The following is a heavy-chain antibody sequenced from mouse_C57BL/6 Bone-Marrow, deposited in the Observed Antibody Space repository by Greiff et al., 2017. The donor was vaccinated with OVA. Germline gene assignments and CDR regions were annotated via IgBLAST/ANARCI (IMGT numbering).Heavy chain of an antibody. CDR1: GFSFNTYA. D-gene: IGHD4-1*01. V-gene: IGHV10-1*01. J-gene: IGHJ4*01. CDR2: IRSKSNNYAT. Sequence: EVQLVESGGGLVQPKGSLKLSCAASGFSFNTYAMNWVRQAPGKGLEWVARIRSKSNNYATYYADSVKDRFTISRDDSESMLYLQMNNLKTEDTAMYYCVKHTRNWDDAMDYWGQGTSVTVSS. CDR3: VKHTRNWDDAMDY.